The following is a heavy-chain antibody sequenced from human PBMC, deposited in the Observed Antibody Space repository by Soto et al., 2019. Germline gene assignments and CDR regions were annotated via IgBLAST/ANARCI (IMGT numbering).Heavy chain of an antibody. CDR3: ARDGSGRPATY. J-gene: IGHJ4*02. V-gene: IGHV4-59*01. Sequence: SETLSLTCTVSGGSIRSYYWIWIRQPPGRGLEWIGFFYNSGTTNYNPSLKSRVTISGDTSKSQFSLKLRSVTAADTAVYYCARDGSGRPATYWGQGILVTV. D-gene: IGHD3-10*01. CDR1: GGSIRSYY. CDR2: FYNSGTT.